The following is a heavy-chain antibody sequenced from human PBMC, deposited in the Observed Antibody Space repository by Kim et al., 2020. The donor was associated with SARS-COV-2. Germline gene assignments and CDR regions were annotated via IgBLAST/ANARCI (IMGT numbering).Heavy chain of an antibody. V-gene: IGHV7-4-1*02. Sequence: ASVKVSCKASGYTFTSYAMNWVRQAPGQGLEWMGWINTNTGNPTYAQGFTGRFVFSLDTSVSTAYLQISSLKAGDTAVYYCARWGIAAAGYYYYYGMDVWGQGTTVTVSS. CDR3: ARWGIAAAGYYYYYGMDV. J-gene: IGHJ6*02. CDR2: INTNTGNP. D-gene: IGHD6-13*01. CDR1: GYTFTSYA.